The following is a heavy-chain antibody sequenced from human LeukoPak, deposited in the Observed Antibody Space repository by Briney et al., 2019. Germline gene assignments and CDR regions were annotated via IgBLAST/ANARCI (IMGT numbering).Heavy chain of an antibody. CDR3: AKKVVVGATSPYSDFQD. Sequence: GGSLRLSCAASGFTFSSYAMSWVRQAPGKGLEWVSAVSGSGGSTYSAGSVKGRFSISRDNSKNTLYLQMNSLRAEDTALYYCAKKVVVGATSPYSDFQDWGQGTLVTVSS. D-gene: IGHD1-26*01. CDR2: VSGSGGST. CDR1: GFTFSSYA. J-gene: IGHJ1*01. V-gene: IGHV3-23*01.